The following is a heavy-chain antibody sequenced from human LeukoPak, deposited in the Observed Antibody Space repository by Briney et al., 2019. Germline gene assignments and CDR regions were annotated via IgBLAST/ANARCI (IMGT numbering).Heavy chain of an antibody. CDR1: GYTFTSYY. CDR3: ARDLSSSWYLTVFDY. J-gene: IGHJ4*02. V-gene: IGHV1-46*01. D-gene: IGHD6-13*01. Sequence: GASVKVSCKASGYTFTSYYMHWVRQAPGQGLEWMGIINPSGGSTSYAQKFQGRVTMTRDTSTSTVYMELSSLRSEDTAVYYCARDLSSSWYLTVFDYWGQGTLVTVSS. CDR2: INPSGGST.